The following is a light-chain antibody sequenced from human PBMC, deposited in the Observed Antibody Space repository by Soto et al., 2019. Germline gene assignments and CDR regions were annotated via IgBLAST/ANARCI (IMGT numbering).Light chain of an antibody. Sequence: IVLTQSPATLSLDPGERATLSCRASQRVSSYLAWYQQKPGQAPRLLIYDASNRATGIPARFSGSGSGTDFTLTISSLEPEDFAVYYCQQRSNWPRTFGQGTKVEIK. V-gene: IGKV3-11*01. CDR1: QRVSSY. CDR2: DAS. J-gene: IGKJ1*01. CDR3: QQRSNWPRT.